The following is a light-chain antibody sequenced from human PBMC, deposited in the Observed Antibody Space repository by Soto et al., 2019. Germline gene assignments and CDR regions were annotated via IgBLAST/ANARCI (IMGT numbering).Light chain of an antibody. CDR1: SSDVGRYNS. Sequence: QSALTQPPSASGSPGQAVTISCTGTSSDVGRYNSVSWYQQHPGKAPKLIFYAVDKRPSGVPDRFSGSKSGNTASLTVSGLQAEDEADYYCSSFAGSNNWIFGGGTKVTVL. CDR2: AVD. V-gene: IGLV2-8*01. CDR3: SSFAGSNNWI. J-gene: IGLJ2*01.